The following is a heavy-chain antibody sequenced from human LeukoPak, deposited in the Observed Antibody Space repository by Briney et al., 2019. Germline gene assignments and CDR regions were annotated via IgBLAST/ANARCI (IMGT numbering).Heavy chain of an antibody. CDR2: IYHSGST. Sequence: RPSETLSLTCAASGGSISSSNWWSWVRQPPGKGLEWIGEIYHSGSTNYNPSLKSRVTISVDKSKNQFSLKLSSVTAAGTAVYYCARAVIVVVVAATQYYYYGMDVWGQGTTVTVSS. CDR3: ARAVIVVVVAATQYYYYGMDV. CDR1: GGSISSSNW. J-gene: IGHJ6*02. D-gene: IGHD2-15*01. V-gene: IGHV4-4*02.